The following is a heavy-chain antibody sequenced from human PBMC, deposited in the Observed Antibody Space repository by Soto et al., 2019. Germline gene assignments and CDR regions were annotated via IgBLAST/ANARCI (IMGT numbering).Heavy chain of an antibody. CDR2: INGDGSTI. CDR1: GFRFSGDW. D-gene: IGHD1-26*01. CDR3: GRWAEY. J-gene: IGHJ4*01. Sequence: EVQLVESGGGLVQPGGSLRLSCAASGFRFSGDWMHWVRQAPGKGLVWVSRINGDGSTINYADSVKGRFTISRDNAENTLYLQMSNLRVEDTGIYYCGRWAEYWGQGPLVTVAS. V-gene: IGHV3-74*01.